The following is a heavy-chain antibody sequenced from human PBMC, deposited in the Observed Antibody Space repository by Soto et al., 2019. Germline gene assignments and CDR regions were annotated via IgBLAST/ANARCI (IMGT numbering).Heavy chain of an antibody. CDR1: GFTFSSYA. CDR2: FSGRGGST. CDR3: AKRATVTPFDY. Sequence: EVQLLESGGGLVQPGGSLRLSCAASGFTFSSYATSWVRQAPGQGLEWVSAFSGRGGSTYDADSGKGQFTISTDNSKNTLYLHMSSLRAEDTAVDHGAKRATVTPFDYWGQGTLVTVSS. D-gene: IGHD4-17*01. V-gene: IGHV3-23*01. J-gene: IGHJ4*02.